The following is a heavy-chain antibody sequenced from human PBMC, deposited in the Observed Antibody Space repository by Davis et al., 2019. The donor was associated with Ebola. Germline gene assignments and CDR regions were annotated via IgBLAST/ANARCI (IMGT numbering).Heavy chain of an antibody. CDR3: AKEYCSSTSCYYYYYYYYMDV. CDR2: ISGSGGST. D-gene: IGHD2-2*01. Sequence: PGGSLRLSCAASGFTFSSYAMSWVRQAPGKGLEWVSAISGSGGSTYYADSVKGRFTISRDNSKNTLYLQMNSLRAEDTAVYYCAKEYCSSTSCYYYYYYYYMDVWGKGTTVTVSS. J-gene: IGHJ6*03. CDR1: GFTFSSYA. V-gene: IGHV3-23*01.